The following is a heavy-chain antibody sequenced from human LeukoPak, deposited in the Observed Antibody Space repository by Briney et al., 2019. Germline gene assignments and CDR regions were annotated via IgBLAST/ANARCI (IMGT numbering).Heavy chain of an antibody. CDR2: INHSGST. V-gene: IGHV4-34*01. CDR1: GGSFSGYY. Sequence: KASETLSLTCAVYGGSFSGYYWSWIRQPPGKGLEWIGEINHSGSTNYNPSLKSRVTISVDTSKNQFSLKLSSVTAADTAVYYCARGVVRYFDWLYYGMDVWGQGTTVTVSS. CDR3: ARGVVRYFDWLYYGMDV. J-gene: IGHJ6*02. D-gene: IGHD3-9*01.